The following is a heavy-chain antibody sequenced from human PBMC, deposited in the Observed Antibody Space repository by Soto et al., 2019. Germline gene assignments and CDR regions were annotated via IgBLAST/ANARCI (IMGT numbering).Heavy chain of an antibody. CDR2: IRVYNGNT. Sequence: QVQLVQSGAEVKKPGASVKVSCKASGYTFTSYGISWVRQAPGQGLEWMGWIRVYNGNTNYAQKLQGRVTMTTDTTPSTAYMELRSLNSDDTAVYYCARDSPPNDYWGQGTLVTVSS. CDR1: GYTFTSYG. V-gene: IGHV1-18*01. CDR3: ARDSPPNDY. J-gene: IGHJ4*02.